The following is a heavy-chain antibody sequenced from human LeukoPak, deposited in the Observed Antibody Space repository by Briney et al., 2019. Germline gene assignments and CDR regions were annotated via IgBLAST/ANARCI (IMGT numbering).Heavy chain of an antibody. CDR2: IRSDGSNK. Sequence: GGSLRLSCAASGFIFSSYGMHWVRQAPGKGLEWVAFIRSDGSNKYYADSVKGRFTISRDNAKNSLYLQMNSLRAEDTAVYYCARDHYDFWSGYVVYFQHWGQGTLVTVSS. V-gene: IGHV3-30*02. D-gene: IGHD3-3*01. CDR3: ARDHYDFWSGYVVYFQH. CDR1: GFIFSSYG. J-gene: IGHJ1*01.